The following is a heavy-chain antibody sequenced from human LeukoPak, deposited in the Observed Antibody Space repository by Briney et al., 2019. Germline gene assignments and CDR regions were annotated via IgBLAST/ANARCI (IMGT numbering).Heavy chain of an antibody. Sequence: SETLSLTCAVSGYSISSGYYWGWIRQPPGKGLEWIGSIYHSGSTYYNPSLKSRVTISVDTSKNQFSLKLSSVTAADTAMYYCARHVWTSSSSDYWGQGTLVTVSS. D-gene: IGHD6-6*01. V-gene: IGHV4-38-2*01. CDR1: GYSISSGYY. J-gene: IGHJ4*02. CDR2: IYHSGST. CDR3: ARHVWTSSSSDY.